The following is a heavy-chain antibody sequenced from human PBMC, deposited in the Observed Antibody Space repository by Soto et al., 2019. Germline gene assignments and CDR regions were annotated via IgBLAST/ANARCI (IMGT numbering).Heavy chain of an antibody. CDR2: IIPIFGTA. J-gene: IGHJ6*02. D-gene: IGHD2-2*01. V-gene: IGHV1-69*05. CDR1: GGTFSSYA. Sequence: SVKVSCKASGGTFSSYAISWVRQAPGQGLEWMGGIIPIFGTANYAQKFQGRVTMTTDTSTSTAYMELRSLRSDDTAVYYCARGYCSSTSCSVAYYYYVMDVWGQGTTVTVSS. CDR3: ARGYCSSTSCSVAYYYYVMDV.